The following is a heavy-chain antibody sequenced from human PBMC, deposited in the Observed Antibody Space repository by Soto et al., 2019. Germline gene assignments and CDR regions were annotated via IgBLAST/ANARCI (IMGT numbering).Heavy chain of an antibody. J-gene: IGHJ6*02. Sequence: EVPLVESGGGLVQPGGSLRLSCAASGFTVSSNYMSWVRQAPGKGLEWVSVIYVGVSTYYADSVKGRFTISRHNSKNTLYLQMNSLRAEDTAVYYCAHARDGYYYGMDVWGQGTTVTVSS. CDR3: AHARDGYYYGMDV. CDR1: GFTVSSNY. CDR2: IYVGVST. V-gene: IGHV3-53*04.